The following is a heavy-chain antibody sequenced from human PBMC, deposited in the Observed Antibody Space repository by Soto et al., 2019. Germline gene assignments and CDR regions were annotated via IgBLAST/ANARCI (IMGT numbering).Heavy chain of an antibody. Sequence: SETLSLTCSVSGVSITNYYWTWIRLPPGKGLEWIGYVYHTGNTFYNPSLESRVTISLDTPKNQVSLSLRSVTAADTAVYYCAREQYNWKLWGQGTLVTVSS. CDR3: AREQYNWKL. J-gene: IGHJ4*02. CDR1: GVSITNYY. D-gene: IGHD1-20*01. V-gene: IGHV4-59*01. CDR2: VYHTGNT.